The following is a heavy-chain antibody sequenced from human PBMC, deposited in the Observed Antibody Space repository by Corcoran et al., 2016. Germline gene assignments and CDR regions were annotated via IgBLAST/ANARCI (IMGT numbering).Heavy chain of an antibody. CDR1: GFTFSNAW. CDR3: ATDLGITRMEGDYFDY. Sequence: EVQLVESGGGLVKPGGSLRLSCAASGFTFSNAWMSWVRQAPGKGLEWVGRMKSKTDGGTTDYAAPGKGRFTISRDDSKNTLYLQMNSLKTEDTAVYYCATDLGITRMEGDYFDYWGQGTLVTVSS. CDR2: MKSKTDGGTT. J-gene: IGHJ4*02. V-gene: IGHV3-15*01. D-gene: IGHD3-22*01.